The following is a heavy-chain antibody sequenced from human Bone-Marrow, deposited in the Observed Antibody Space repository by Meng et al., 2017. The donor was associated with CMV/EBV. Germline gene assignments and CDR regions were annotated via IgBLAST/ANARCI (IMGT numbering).Heavy chain of an antibody. CDR1: GITVSSNY. Sequence: GESLKISCAASGITVSSNYINWIRQAPGKGLEWVSVIYTAGSTYYADSMKGRFTVSRDNSKNTGYLQVNTLRAEDTAIYYCAMARPGRVWAMDVWGQGTTVTVSS. J-gene: IGHJ6*02. CDR2: IYTAGST. V-gene: IGHV3-53*01. D-gene: IGHD1-26*01. CDR3: AMARPGRVWAMDV.